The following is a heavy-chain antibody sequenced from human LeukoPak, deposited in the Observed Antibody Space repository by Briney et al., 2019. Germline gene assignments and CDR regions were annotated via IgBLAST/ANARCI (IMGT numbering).Heavy chain of an antibody. CDR1: GFTFSSYG. Sequence: GTSLRLSCAASGFTFSSYGMHWVRQAPGKGLEWVALIWYEGNTKKYADSVKGRITISRDNPKNTLYLEMNSLRAEDTAVYYCARGWGSSVYASAFDIWGQGTMVTISS. V-gene: IGHV3-33*01. CDR2: IWYEGNTK. CDR3: ARGWGSSVYASAFDI. D-gene: IGHD3-22*01. J-gene: IGHJ3*02.